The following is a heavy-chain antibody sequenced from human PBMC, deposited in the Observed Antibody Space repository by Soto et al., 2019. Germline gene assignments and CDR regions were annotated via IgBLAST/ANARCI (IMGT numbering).Heavy chain of an antibody. CDR2: IYYSGST. CDR1: GGYISSSSYY. CDR3: ARHVLDCSGGCYYTAGNNYYGMDV. J-gene: IGHJ6*02. Sequence: PSETMSLTSAVSGGYISSSSYYWGWIHQPPGKGLEWIGSIYYSGSTYYNPSLKSRVTISVDTSRTQFSLKLTSVTATDTAVYFCARHVLDCSGGCYYTAGNNYYGMDVWGQGTAVTVSS. D-gene: IGHD2-15*01. V-gene: IGHV4-39*01.